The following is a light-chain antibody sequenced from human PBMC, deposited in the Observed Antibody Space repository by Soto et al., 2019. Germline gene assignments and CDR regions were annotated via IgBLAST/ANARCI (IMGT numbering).Light chain of an antibody. CDR2: GVS. J-gene: IGKJ5*01. CDR3: QQYGSSPIT. V-gene: IGKV3-20*01. Sequence: EVVMTQSPATLSVSPGESSTLSCRASQSVTSNYLAWYQQKPGQAPRLLIYGVSSRATGVPDRFSGSGSGTDFTLTISRLEPEDFAVYYCQQYGSSPITFGQGTRLEIK. CDR1: QSVTSNY.